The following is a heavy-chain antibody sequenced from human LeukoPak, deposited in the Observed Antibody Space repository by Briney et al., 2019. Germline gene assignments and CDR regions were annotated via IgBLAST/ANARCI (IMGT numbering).Heavy chain of an antibody. Sequence: GGSLRLSCAASGFTFSSYGMHWVRQAPGKGLEWVAFIRYDGSNKYYADSVKGRFTISRDNSKNTLYQQMNSLRAEDTAVYYCAKERHAPAHFDYWGQGTLVTVSS. J-gene: IGHJ4*02. V-gene: IGHV3-30*02. CDR3: AKERHAPAHFDY. CDR2: IRYDGSNK. CDR1: GFTFSSYG.